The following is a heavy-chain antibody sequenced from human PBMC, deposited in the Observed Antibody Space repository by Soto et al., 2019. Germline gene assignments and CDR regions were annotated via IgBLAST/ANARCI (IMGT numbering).Heavy chain of an antibody. Sequence: TSETLSLTCTVSGGSISSYYWSWIRQPAGKGLEWIGRIYTSGSTNYNPSLKSRVTMSVDTSKNQFSLKLSSVTAADTAVYYCARDLHSSSGYYYYGMDVWGQGTTVTVSS. J-gene: IGHJ6*02. V-gene: IGHV4-4*07. CDR2: IYTSGST. D-gene: IGHD6-6*01. CDR3: ARDLHSSSGYYYYGMDV. CDR1: GGSISSYY.